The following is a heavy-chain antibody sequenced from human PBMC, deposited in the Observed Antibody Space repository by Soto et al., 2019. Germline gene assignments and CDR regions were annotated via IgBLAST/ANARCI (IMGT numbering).Heavy chain of an antibody. Sequence: ASVKVSCKASGYTFTSYAMHWVRQAPGQRLEWMGWINAGNGNTKYSQKFQGRVTITRDTSASTAYMELSSLRSEDTAVYYCARDSLVYGDYDLGYFDFCGQGTLVTVSS. J-gene: IGHJ4*02. V-gene: IGHV1-3*01. CDR1: GYTFTSYA. D-gene: IGHD4-17*01. CDR2: INAGNGNT. CDR3: ARDSLVYGDYDLGYFDF.